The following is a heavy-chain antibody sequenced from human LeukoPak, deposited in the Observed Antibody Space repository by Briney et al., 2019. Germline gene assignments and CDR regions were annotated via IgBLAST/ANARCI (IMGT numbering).Heavy chain of an antibody. CDR2: IRQDGSEK. V-gene: IGHV3-7*04. Sequence: GGSLRLSCAASGFTFSTYWMTWVRQAPGEGLEWVANIRQDGSEKYYVDSVEGRFTISRDNAKKSLFLQMNSLRAEDTAVYYCARDMRGDGFDIWGQGTMVTVSS. D-gene: IGHD2-2*01. CDR1: GFTFSTYW. J-gene: IGHJ3*02. CDR3: ARDMRGDGFDI.